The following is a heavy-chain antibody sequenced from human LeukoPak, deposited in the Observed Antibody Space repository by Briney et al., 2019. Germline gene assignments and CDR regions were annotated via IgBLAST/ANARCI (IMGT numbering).Heavy chain of an antibody. CDR1: GFTFGDYG. D-gene: IGHD6-19*01. V-gene: IGHV3-23*01. CDR2: ISGSGGST. J-gene: IGHJ3*02. CDR3: AKCMAVADDTFDI. Sequence: GGSLRLSCTGSGFTFGDYGMSWVRQAPGRGLEWVSAISGSGGSTYYADSVKGRFTISRDNSKNTLYLHMNGLRAEDTAVYYCAKCMAVADDTFDIWGQGTMVTVSS.